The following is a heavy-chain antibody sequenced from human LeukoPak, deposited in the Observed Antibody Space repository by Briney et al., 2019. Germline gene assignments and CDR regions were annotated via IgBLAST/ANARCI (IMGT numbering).Heavy chain of an antibody. J-gene: IGHJ6*03. D-gene: IGHD2-8*01. CDR3: ARSMENVLSYYMDV. CDR2: IIPLFGST. Sequence: SVKVSCKASGGTLSYHAVSWVRQAPGQGLEWMGGIIPLFGSTKYIQKFQGRVTITTDESTSAAYMELSSLRSDDTAVYYCARSMENVLSYYMDVWGEGTTVTVSS. V-gene: IGHV1-69*05. CDR1: GGTLSYHA.